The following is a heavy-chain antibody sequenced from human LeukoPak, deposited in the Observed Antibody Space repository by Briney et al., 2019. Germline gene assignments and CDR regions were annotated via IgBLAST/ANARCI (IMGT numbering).Heavy chain of an antibody. D-gene: IGHD6-6*01. CDR1: AGSIRSYC. CDR2: TCTSGGT. CDR3: GRQIVLGGRHDP. V-gene: IGHV4-4*09. Sequence: SETLSFTSTGSAGSIRSYCWSWIRQPPGKGRQWIVYTCTSGGTNYNPSLKSGVTITVATTKNQFSLKLSAGSAADTAMYYCGRQIVLGGRHDPWGQGTLVSVSS. J-gene: IGHJ5*02.